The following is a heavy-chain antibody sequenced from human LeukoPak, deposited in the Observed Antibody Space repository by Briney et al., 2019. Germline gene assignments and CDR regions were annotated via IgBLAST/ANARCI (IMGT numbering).Heavy chain of an antibody. V-gene: IGHV3-64D*06. CDR2: VNNNGGTT. J-gene: IGHJ6*02. CDR3: VRGWRNMDV. D-gene: IGHD5-24*01. Sequence: GGSLRLSCSASGFIFTSYPMHWVRQAPGKGLEYVAVVNNNGGTTYYADSVKGRFTISRDNSKNTLYLQMSSLRPEDTAVYYCVRGWRNMDVWGQGTTVTVSS. CDR1: GFIFTSYP.